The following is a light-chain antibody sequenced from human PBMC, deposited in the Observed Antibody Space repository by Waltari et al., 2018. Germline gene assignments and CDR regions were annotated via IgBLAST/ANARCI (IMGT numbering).Light chain of an antibody. J-gene: IGLJ2*01. CDR2: EVT. V-gene: IGLV2-23*02. Sequence: QSALTQPASVSGSPGQSTTIPCTGTSRDVGNYNVVSWYQHPPGKAPKLMIYEVTERPSGVSNRFSGSKSGNTASLTISGLQAEDEADYYCCSYAGGSTIFGGGTKLTVL. CDR1: SRDVGNYNV. CDR3: CSYAGGSTI.